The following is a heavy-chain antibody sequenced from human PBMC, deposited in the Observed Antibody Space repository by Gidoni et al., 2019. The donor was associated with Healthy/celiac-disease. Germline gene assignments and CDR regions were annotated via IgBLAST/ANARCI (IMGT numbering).Heavy chain of an antibody. V-gene: IGHV3-33*01. CDR1: GFTFSSYG. D-gene: IGHD2-21*02. Sequence: QVQLVESGGGVVQPGRSLRLSCAVSGFTFSSYGMHWVRQAPGKGLEWVAVIWYDGSNKYYADSVKGRFTISRDNSKNTLYLQMNSLRAEDTAVYYCARDVSIGGDRRFWGMDVWGQGTTVTVSS. J-gene: IGHJ6*02. CDR2: IWYDGSNK. CDR3: ARDVSIGGDRRFWGMDV.